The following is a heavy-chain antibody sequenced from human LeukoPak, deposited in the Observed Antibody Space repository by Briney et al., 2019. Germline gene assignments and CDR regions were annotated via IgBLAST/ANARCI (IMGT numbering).Heavy chain of an antibody. CDR1: GFTFSSYS. J-gene: IGHJ4*02. CDR2: ISSSSSTI. Sequence: PGGSLRLSCAASGFTFSSYSMNWVRQAPGKGLEWVSYISSSSSTIYYADSVKGRFTISRDNAKNSLYLQMNSLRAEDTAVYYCARGLDRGGYNFDYWGQGTLVTVSS. D-gene: IGHD5-12*01. CDR3: ARGLDRGGYNFDY. V-gene: IGHV3-48*04.